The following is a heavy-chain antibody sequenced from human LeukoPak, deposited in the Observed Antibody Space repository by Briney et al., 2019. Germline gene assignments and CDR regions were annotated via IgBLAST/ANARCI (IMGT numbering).Heavy chain of an antibody. V-gene: IGHV3-48*03. CDR3: ARRYCSSTSCLLDY. D-gene: IGHD2-2*01. CDR1: GFTTHYW. J-gene: IGHJ4*02. CDR2: ISSSGSTV. Sequence: PGGSLRLSCTASGFTTHYWLNWVRQAPGKGLEWVSHISSSGSTVYYADSVKGRFTISRDNAKNSLYLQMNSLRAEDTAVYYCARRYCSSTSCLLDYWGQGTLVTVSS.